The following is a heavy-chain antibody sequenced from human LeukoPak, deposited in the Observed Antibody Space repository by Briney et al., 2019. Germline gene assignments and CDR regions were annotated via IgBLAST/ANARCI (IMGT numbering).Heavy chain of an antibody. D-gene: IGHD1-26*01. J-gene: IGHJ6*03. V-gene: IGHV4-34*01. CDR2: INHSGST. CDR3: ARRSGQLRRHGPDYYYYYYMDV. CDR1: GGSFSGYY. Sequence: SETLSLTCAVYGGSFSGYYWSWIRQPPGKGLEWIGEINHSGSTNYNPSLKSRVTISVDTSKNQFSLKLSSVTAADTAVYYCARRSGQLRRHGPDYYYYYYMDVWGKGTTVTISS.